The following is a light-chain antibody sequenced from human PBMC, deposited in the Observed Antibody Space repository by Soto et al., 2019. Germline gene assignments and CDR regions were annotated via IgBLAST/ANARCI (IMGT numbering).Light chain of an antibody. J-gene: IGKJ2*01. CDR3: MQALQTPH. CDR2: LGS. Sequence: DPVMTQSPLSLPVTPGEPASISCRSSQSLLHSNGFNYLDWYLQKPGQSPQLLIYLGSNRASGVPDRFSGSGSGTDFTLKISRVEAEDVGVYFCMQALQTPHFGQGTKLEIK. V-gene: IGKV2-28*01. CDR1: QSLLHSNGFNY.